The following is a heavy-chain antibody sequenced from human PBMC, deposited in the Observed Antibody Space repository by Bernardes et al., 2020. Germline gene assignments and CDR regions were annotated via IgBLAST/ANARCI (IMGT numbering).Heavy chain of an antibody. CDR3: ARGSSPNSTLTWFDP. V-gene: IGHV4-61*01. J-gene: IGHJ5*02. CDR2: IYSSWST. D-gene: IGHD2-2*01. Sequence: SEPLSLTCTVPGCSFTSDNNYWSWLLQPPGKRLAWIGYIYSSWSTNYKPSLKSRVTISVDTSKNQFSLKLSSVTAADTAVYYCARGSSPNSTLTWFDPWGQGTLVTVSS. CDR1: GCSFTSDNNY.